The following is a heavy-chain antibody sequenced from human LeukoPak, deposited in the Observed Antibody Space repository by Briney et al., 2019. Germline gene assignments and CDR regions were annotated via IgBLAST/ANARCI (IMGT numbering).Heavy chain of an antibody. CDR2: ISASGNT. CDR3: ARGRRATVTTNTGFDY. D-gene: IGHD4-11*01. Sequence: SQTLSLTCTVSSGSISSGGHYWSWIRQPAGKGLEWIGRISASGNTNYNPSLKSRVTMSVDTSKNQFSLKLSSVTAADTAVYYCARGRRATVTTNTGFDYWGQGTLVTVSS. CDR1: SGSISSGGHY. V-gene: IGHV4-61*02. J-gene: IGHJ4*02.